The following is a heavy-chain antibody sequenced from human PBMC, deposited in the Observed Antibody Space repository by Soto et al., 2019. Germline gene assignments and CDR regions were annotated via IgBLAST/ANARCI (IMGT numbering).Heavy chain of an antibody. CDR1: GYTFTSYY. V-gene: IGHV1-18*01. CDR3: ARRGYLSSWYYFDY. CDR2: ISAYNGDT. D-gene: IGHD6-13*01. J-gene: IGHJ4*02. Sequence: ASVKVSCKASGYTFTSYYISWVRQAPGQGLEWMGWISAYNGDTHYAQKFQGRVTMTRDTSTTTAYMELRGLTSDDTAVYFCARRGYLSSWYYFDYWGQGTLVTVSS.